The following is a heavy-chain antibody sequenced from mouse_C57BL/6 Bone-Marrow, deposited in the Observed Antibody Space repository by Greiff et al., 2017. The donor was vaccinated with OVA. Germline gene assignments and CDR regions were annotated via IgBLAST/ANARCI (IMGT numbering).Heavy chain of an antibody. CDR3: ARGGDSSGYGY. CDR1: GYTFTSYW. D-gene: IGHD3-2*02. V-gene: IGHV1-59*01. Sequence: QVQLQQPGAELVRPGTSVKLSCKASGYTFTSYWMHWVKQRPGQGLEWIGVIDPSDSYTNYNQKFKGKATLTVDTSSSTAYMQLSSLTSEDSAVYYCARGGDSSGYGYWGKGTTLTVSS. J-gene: IGHJ2*01. CDR2: IDPSDSYT.